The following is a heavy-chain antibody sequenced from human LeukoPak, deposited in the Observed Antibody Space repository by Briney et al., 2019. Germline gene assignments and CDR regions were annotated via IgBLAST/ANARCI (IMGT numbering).Heavy chain of an antibody. CDR3: ARRYYDILTGYSNYYFDY. Sequence: SETLSLTCAVYGGSFSGYYWSWIRQPPGKGLEWIGEINHSGSTNYNPSLKSRVTMSVDTSKNQFSLKLSSVTAADTAVYYCARRYYDILTGYSNYYFDYWGQGTLVTVSS. D-gene: IGHD3-9*01. J-gene: IGHJ4*02. CDR2: INHSGST. CDR1: GGSFSGYY. V-gene: IGHV4-34*01.